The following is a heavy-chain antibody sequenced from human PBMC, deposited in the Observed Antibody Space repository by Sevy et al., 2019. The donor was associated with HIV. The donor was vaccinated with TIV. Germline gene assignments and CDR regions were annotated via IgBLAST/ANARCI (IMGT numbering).Heavy chain of an antibody. CDR3: ARQGDYDFWSGYYMGWFDP. V-gene: IGHV4-39*01. D-gene: IGHD3-3*01. Sequence: SETLSLTCTVSGGSISSSSYYWGWIRQPPGKGLEWIGSIYYSGSTYYNPSLKSRVTISVATSKNQFSLKLSSVTAADTAVYYCARQGDYDFWSGYYMGWFDPWGQGTLVTVSS. CDR2: IYYSGST. CDR1: GGSISSSSYY. J-gene: IGHJ5*02.